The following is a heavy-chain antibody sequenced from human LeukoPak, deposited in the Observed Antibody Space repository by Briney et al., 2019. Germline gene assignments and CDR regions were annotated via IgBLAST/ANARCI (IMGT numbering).Heavy chain of an antibody. J-gene: IGHJ4*02. CDR1: GYSFTSYW. Sequence: GESLKISCKGSGYSFTSYWIGWVRQMPGKGLEWMGIIYPGDSDTRYSPSFQGQVTISADKSISTAYLQWSSLQASDTAMYYCAKPSGYGITGTTPLGYWGQGTLVTVSS. CDR3: AKPSGYGITGTTPLGY. V-gene: IGHV5-51*01. CDR2: IYPGDSDT. D-gene: IGHD1-7*01.